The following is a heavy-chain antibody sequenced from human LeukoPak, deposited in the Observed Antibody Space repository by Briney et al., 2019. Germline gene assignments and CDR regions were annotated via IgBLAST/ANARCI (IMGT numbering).Heavy chain of an antibody. CDR3: ARGGASSIPLDY. D-gene: IGHD1-26*01. V-gene: IGHV4-61*01. CDR2: ISNSGST. CDR1: GVSIGGNSY. J-gene: IGHJ4*02. Sequence: SEALSLTCTVSGVSIGGNSYWSWIRQPPGKGPEWIGHISNSGSTYYSPSLSSRVTISLDTSKNQFSLKLRSVTAADTAVYYCARGGASSIPLDYWGRGTLVTVSS.